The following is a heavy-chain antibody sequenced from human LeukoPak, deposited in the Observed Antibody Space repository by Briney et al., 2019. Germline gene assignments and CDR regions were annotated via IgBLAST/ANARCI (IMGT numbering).Heavy chain of an antibody. CDR2: IKQDGGEK. J-gene: IGHJ4*02. Sequence: GGSLRLSCVASGFTFSNYWMQWVRQAPGKGLEWVANIKQDGGEKYYVDSVKGRFTISRDNAKDSLYLQMNSLRAEDTAVYSCAREYSSGWYVFDYWGQGTLVTVSS. CDR3: AREYSSGWYVFDY. D-gene: IGHD6-19*01. CDR1: GFTFSNYW. V-gene: IGHV3-7*03.